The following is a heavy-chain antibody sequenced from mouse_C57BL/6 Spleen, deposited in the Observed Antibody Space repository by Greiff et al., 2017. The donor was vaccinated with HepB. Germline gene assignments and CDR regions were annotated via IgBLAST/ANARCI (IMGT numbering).Heavy chain of an antibody. CDR2: INYDGSST. CDR1: GFTFSDYY. D-gene: IGHD1-1*01. V-gene: IGHV5-16*01. CDR3: ARDSYYYGSTGFAY. J-gene: IGHJ3*01. Sequence: EVHLVESEGGLVQPGSSMKLSCTASGFTFSDYYMAWVRQVPEKGLEWVANINYDGSSTYYLDSLKSRFIISRDNAKNILYLQMSSLKSEDTATYYCARDSYYYGSTGFAYWGQGTLVTVSA.